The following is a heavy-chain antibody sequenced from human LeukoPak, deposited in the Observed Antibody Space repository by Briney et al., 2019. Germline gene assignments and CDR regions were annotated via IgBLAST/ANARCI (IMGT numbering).Heavy chain of an antibody. Sequence: GGSLRLSCAASGFTFSSYAMNWVRQAPGKGLEWVSGISGTSGSTYNADSVKGRFTISRDNSKNTLYLQMNSLRAEDTAVYYCARDGGRTFDYWGQGTLVTVSS. J-gene: IGHJ4*02. CDR2: ISGTSGST. CDR1: GFTFSSYA. D-gene: IGHD2-15*01. V-gene: IGHV3-23*01. CDR3: ARDGGRTFDY.